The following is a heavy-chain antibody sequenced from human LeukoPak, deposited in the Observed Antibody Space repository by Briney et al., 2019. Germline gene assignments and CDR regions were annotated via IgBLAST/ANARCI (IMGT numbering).Heavy chain of an antibody. J-gene: IGHJ4*02. CDR1: GGTFSSYA. CDR2: IIPIFGTA. D-gene: IGHD1-26*01. CDR3: ARGGSYEQFDY. Sequence: ASAKVSCKASGGTFSSYAISWVRQAPGQGLEWMGGIIPIFGTANYAQKFQGRVTITADESTSTAYMELSSLRSEDTAVYYCARGGSYEQFDYWGQGTLATVSS. V-gene: IGHV1-69*13.